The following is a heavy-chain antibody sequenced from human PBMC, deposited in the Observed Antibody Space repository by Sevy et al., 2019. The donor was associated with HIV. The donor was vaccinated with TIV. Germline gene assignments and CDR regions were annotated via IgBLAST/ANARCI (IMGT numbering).Heavy chain of an antibody. CDR3: ARATFSGNYGDYVLGGEFDY. Sequence: GGSLRLSCAASGFTFSSYAMHWVRQAPGKGLEWVAVISYDGSNKYYADSVKGRFTISRDNSKNTLYLQMNSLRAEDTAVYYCARATFSGNYGDYVLGGEFDYWGQRTLVTVSS. J-gene: IGHJ4*02. CDR1: GFTFSSYA. D-gene: IGHD4-17*01. CDR2: ISYDGSNK. V-gene: IGHV3-30-3*01.